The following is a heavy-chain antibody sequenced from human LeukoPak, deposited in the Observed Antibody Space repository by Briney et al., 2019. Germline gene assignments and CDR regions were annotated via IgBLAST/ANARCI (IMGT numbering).Heavy chain of an antibody. CDR2: MNPNSGNT. J-gene: IGHJ6*03. D-gene: IGHD3-3*01. V-gene: IGHV1-8*01. Sequence: EASVKVSCKASGYTFTGYDINWVRQATGQGLEWMGWMNPNSGNTGYAQNFQGRVTMTRNTSMSTAYMELSSLRSEDMAVYYCARARYETRIWPKSRYDYYHYMDVWGKGTTVTVSS. CDR1: GYTFTGYD. CDR3: ARARYETRIWPKSRYDYYHYMDV.